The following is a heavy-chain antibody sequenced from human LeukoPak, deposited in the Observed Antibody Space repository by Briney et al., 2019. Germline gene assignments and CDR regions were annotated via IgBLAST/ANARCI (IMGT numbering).Heavy chain of an antibody. J-gene: IGHJ6*03. CDR3: ARGGGYYYAVSFYMDV. V-gene: IGHV3-7*01. Sequence: PGGSLRLSCVISEFSFNNSWMTWVRQAPGKGLEWVATIKEDGEETYHVGSVRGRFTISRDNAKNSLYLQVNSLTHEDTAMYFCARGGGYYYAVSFYMDVWGKGTTVTVSS. CDR1: EFSFNNSW. CDR2: IKEDGEET. D-gene: IGHD3-22*01.